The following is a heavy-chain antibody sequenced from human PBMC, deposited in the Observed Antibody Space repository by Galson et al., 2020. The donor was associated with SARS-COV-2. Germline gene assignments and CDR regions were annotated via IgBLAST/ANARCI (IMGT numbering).Heavy chain of an antibody. D-gene: IGHD6-13*01. Sequence: GGSLRLSCAASGFTFSGQAMHWVRQAPGKGLEWVGIISYDGTTRYNGDSLKGRFTISRDNSKNTLFLQMNNLRPEDTATYYCARETDDYSSSWYDYWGQGTRVTVSS. J-gene: IGHJ4*02. CDR1: GFTFSGQA. CDR3: ARETDDYSSSWYDY. CDR2: ISYDGTTR. V-gene: IGHV3-30*01.